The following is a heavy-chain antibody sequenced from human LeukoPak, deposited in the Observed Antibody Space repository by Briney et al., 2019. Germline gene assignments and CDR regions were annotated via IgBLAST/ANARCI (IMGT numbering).Heavy chain of an antibody. Sequence: GGSLRLSCAASGFTFSRYAMHWVRQAPGKGLEYVSAISSNGGSTYYGDSVKGRFTISRDNSKNTLYLQMSSLRAEDTAVYYCVKARGIQLWLPGDYWGQGTLVTVSS. CDR3: VKARGIQLWLPGDY. D-gene: IGHD5-18*01. CDR1: GFTFSRYA. J-gene: IGHJ4*02. CDR2: ISSNGGST. V-gene: IGHV3-64D*09.